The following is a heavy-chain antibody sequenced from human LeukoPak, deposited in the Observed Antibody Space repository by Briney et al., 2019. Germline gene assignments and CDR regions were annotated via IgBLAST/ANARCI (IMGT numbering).Heavy chain of an antibody. Sequence: GGSLRLSCAASGFTFSSYSVNWVRQAPGKGLEWVSSISSSSSYIYYADSVKGRFTISRDNAKNSPYLQMNSLRAEDTAVYYCARDSGVYFDYWGQGTLVTVSS. D-gene: IGHD2-8*01. CDR1: GFTFSSYS. J-gene: IGHJ4*02. CDR2: ISSSSSYI. V-gene: IGHV3-21*01. CDR3: ARDSGVYFDY.